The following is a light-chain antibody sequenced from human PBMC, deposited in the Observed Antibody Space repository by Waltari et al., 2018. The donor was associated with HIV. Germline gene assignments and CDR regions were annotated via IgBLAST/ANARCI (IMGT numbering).Light chain of an antibody. V-gene: IGLV1-44*01. Sequence: QSVLTQPPSASGTPGQRVTISCSGSNSNIATNTVNWYQQLPGTAPKLLIYSNSRRPSGVPDRFSVSKSGTSASLAISGLQSEDEADYYCAAWDDSLNAVFGGGTKLTVL. CDR3: AAWDDSLNAV. J-gene: IGLJ2*01. CDR2: SNS. CDR1: NSNIATNT.